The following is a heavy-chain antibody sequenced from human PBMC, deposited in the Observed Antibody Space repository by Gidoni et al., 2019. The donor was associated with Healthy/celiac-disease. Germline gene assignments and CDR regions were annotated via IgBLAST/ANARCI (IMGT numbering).Heavy chain of an antibody. V-gene: IGHV1-69*04. CDR3: ARGPPNNWNYDVDV. J-gene: IGHJ6*02. Sequence: GRVTITADKSTSTAYMELSSLRSEDTAVYYCARGPPNNWNYDVDVWGQGTTVTVSS. D-gene: IGHD1-20*01.